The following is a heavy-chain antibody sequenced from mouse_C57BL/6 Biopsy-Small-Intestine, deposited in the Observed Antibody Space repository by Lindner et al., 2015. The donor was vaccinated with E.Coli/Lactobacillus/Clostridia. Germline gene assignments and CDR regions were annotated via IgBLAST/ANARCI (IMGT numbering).Heavy chain of an antibody. D-gene: IGHD1-1*02. CDR1: GYTLTHYK. J-gene: IGHJ4*01. CDR2: INPDGGTT. V-gene: IGHV1-55*01. CDR3: ARDYYDNYADEY. Sequence: SVKVSCKASGYTLTHYKIHWVRQAPGQGLEWMGIINPDGGTTSYAQKFQGRVTMTRDTSTSTVYMELSSLRSEDTAVYYCARDYYDNYADEYWGQGTLVTVSS.